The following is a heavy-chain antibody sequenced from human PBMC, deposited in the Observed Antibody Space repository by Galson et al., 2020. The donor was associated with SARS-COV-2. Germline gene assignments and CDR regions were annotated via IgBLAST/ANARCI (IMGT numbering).Heavy chain of an antibody. D-gene: IGHD1-1*01. J-gene: IGHJ6*02. Sequence: TGGSLRLSCAASGFTFSTYAMHWVRQAPGKGLEWVAVISYDGSNEYYADSVKGRFTISRDNSKNTLSLQMNSLRAEDTAVYYCARVRDPGYYYYGVDVWGQGTTVTVSS. CDR2: ISYDGSNE. CDR1: GFTFSTYA. V-gene: IGHV3-30-3*01. CDR3: ARVRDPGYYYYGVDV.